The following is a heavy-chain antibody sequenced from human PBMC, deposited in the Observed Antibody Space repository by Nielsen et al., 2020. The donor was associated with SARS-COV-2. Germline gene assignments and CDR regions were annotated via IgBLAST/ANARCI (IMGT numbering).Heavy chain of an antibody. J-gene: IGHJ3*02. CDR1: GFTVSSNY. V-gene: IGHV3-66*01. CDR2: IYSGGST. Sequence: ESLKISCAASGFTVSSNYMSWVRQAPGKGLEWVSVIYSGGSTYYADSVKGRFTISRDNSKNTLYLQMNSLRAEDTAVYYCATPTIFGVVPIWGQGTMVTVSS. D-gene: IGHD3-3*01. CDR3: ATPTIFGVVPI.